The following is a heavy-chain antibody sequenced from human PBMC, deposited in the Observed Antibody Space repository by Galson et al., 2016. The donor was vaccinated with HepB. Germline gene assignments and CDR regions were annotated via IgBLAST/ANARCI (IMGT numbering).Heavy chain of an antibody. CDR2: ISYDGSNK. CDR1: GFTFRNFA. J-gene: IGHJ4*02. Sequence: SLRLSCAASGFTFRNFAMHWVRQAPGKGLEWVAVISYDGSNKLYADSVKGRFTVSRDNSKNTLYLQMSSLRPEDTAVYFCAKDRGTPGTTRGGDTPDYWGQGTLVIVSS. CDR3: AKDRGTPGTTRGGDTPDY. V-gene: IGHV3-30*04. D-gene: IGHD1-1*01.